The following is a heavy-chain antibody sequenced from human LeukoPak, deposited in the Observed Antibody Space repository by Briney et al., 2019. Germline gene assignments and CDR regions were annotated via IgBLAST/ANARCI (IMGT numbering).Heavy chain of an antibody. CDR3: ARVQRGIAVALDY. D-gene: IGHD6-19*01. J-gene: IGHJ4*02. CDR1: GFTFSSYE. V-gene: IGHV3-48*03. Sequence: GGSLRLSCAASGFTFSSYEMNWDRQAAGKGLEWVSYISTTGSSKYYADSVKGRFTISRDNVKNLLYLQMNSLRAEDTAVYYCARVQRGIAVALDYWGQGTLATVSS. CDR2: ISTTGSSK.